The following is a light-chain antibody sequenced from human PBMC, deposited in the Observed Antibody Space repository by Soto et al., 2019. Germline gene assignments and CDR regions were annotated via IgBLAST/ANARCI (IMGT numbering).Light chain of an antibody. CDR3: AAWDDSLSGFYV. V-gene: IGLV1-47*02. CDR1: SSNIGSNY. J-gene: IGLJ1*01. CDR2: SNN. Sequence: SVLTQTPSASGTPGQRVTISCSGSSSNIGSNYVYWYQQLPGTAPKLLIYSNNQRPSGVPDRFSGSKSGTSASLATSGLRSEDEADYYCAAWDDSLSGFYVFGTGTKVTVL.